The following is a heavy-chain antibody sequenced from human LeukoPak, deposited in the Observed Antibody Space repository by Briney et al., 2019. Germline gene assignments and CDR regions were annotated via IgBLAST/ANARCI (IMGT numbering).Heavy chain of an antibody. Sequence: SVKVSCKASGGTFSSYAISWVRQAPGQGLEWMGGIIPIFGTANYAQKFQGRVTITADESTSTAYMELSSLRSEDTAVYYCASDRPGYDILTGYYPLWGQGTLVTVSS. CDR2: IIPIFGTA. V-gene: IGHV1-69*13. J-gene: IGHJ4*02. D-gene: IGHD3-9*01. CDR1: GGTFSSYA. CDR3: ASDRPGYDILTGYYPL.